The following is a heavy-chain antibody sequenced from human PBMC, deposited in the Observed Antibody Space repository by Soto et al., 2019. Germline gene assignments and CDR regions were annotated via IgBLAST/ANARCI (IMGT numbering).Heavy chain of an antibody. Sequence: TFVTMSLTCRVADDSSRDGCHWAWIKQQPGKGLEWLGSVHYSGNTYYNPSLKSRLTISVDKSKNQFSLNLSSVTAADTAVYYCARQDRVVAEGRWFDPCGQGTLVSGSS. CDR3: ARQDRVVAEGRWFDP. CDR2: VHYSGNT. J-gene: IGHJ5*02. V-gene: IGHV4-38-2*02. D-gene: IGHD2-15*01. CDR1: DDSSRDGCH.